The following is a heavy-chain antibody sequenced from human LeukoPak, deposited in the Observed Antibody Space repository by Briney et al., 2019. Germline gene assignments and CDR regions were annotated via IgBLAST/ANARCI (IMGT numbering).Heavy chain of an antibody. Sequence: PGGSLRLSCAASGFTFDDYAMHWVRQAPGKGLEWVSGISWNSGSIGYADSVKGRFTISRDNAENSLYLQMNSLRAEDTALYYCAKVRGIAAAGFDYWGQGTLVTVSS. D-gene: IGHD6-13*01. CDR3: AKVRGIAAAGFDY. V-gene: IGHV3-9*01. CDR1: GFTFDDYA. J-gene: IGHJ4*02. CDR2: ISWNSGSI.